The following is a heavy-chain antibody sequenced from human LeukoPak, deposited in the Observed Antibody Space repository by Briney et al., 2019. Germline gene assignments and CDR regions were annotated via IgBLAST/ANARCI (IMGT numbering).Heavy chain of an antibody. Sequence: GASVKVSCKASGYTFTAYYIHWVRQAPGQGLEWMGIINPSGGSTTYAQKFQGRVTMTRNTSITTAYMELSSLRSEDTAVYYCVSPGPYYDSGGYYPSDWWGQGTLVTVSS. CDR1: GYTFTAYY. CDR3: VSPGPYYDSGGYYPSDW. J-gene: IGHJ4*02. D-gene: IGHD3-22*01. V-gene: IGHV1-46*01. CDR2: INPSGGST.